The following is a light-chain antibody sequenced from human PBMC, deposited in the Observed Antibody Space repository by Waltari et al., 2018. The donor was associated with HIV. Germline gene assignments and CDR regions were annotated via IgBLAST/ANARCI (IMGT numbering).Light chain of an antibody. Sequence: QSVLTQPPSVSAAPGQRVTVSCPGSSSNIGYNSVSWYRHLPGAAPKLLISENDQRPSGIPDRFSASKSDTSATLGISGPQTGDEADYYCQVWDSDLNAVVFGGGTRVTVL. CDR2: END. J-gene: IGLJ3*02. CDR1: SSNIGYNS. CDR3: QVWDSDLNAVV. V-gene: IGLV1-51*02.